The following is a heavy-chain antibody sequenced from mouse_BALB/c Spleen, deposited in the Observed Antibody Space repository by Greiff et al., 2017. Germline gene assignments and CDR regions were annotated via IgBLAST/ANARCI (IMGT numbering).Heavy chain of an antibody. Sequence: VKLQESGAELMKPGASVKISCKATGYTFSSYWIEWVKQRPGHGLEWIGEILPGSGSTNYNEKFKGKATFTADTSSNTAYMQLSSLTSEDSAVYYCARSANWVAYWGQGTLVTVSA. J-gene: IGHJ3*01. CDR1: GYTFSSYW. CDR2: ILPGSGST. CDR3: ARSANWVAY. D-gene: IGHD1-2*01. V-gene: IGHV1-9*01.